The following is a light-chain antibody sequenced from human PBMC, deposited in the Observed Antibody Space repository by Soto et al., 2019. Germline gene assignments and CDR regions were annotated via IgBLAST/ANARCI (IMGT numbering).Light chain of an antibody. CDR1: SSDVGGYKY. Sequence: QSALTQPASMSGSPGQSITISCTGTSSDVGGYKYVSWFQQHPGKAPKLLIYEVSNRPSGVSNRFSASKSGNTASLTISGLQAEDEADYYCSSYTIRATVVFGGGTKLTVL. J-gene: IGLJ2*01. CDR2: EVS. V-gene: IGLV2-14*01. CDR3: SSYTIRATVV.